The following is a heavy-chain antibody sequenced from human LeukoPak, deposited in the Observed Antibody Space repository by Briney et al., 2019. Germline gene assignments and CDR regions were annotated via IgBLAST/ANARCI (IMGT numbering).Heavy chain of an antibody. Sequence: GGSLRLSCAVSGFTFSTSPMGWVRQAPGKGLEWVSSIHAGGSDPFCADSVQGRFTISRDNSKNTVFLQMNSLRHEDTAIYYCVIWGDYDVLTGYYVPDYWGQGTLVTVSS. CDR2: IHAGGSDP. D-gene: IGHD3-9*01. V-gene: IGHV3-23*01. CDR3: VIWGDYDVLTGYYVPDY. CDR1: GFTFSTSP. J-gene: IGHJ4*02.